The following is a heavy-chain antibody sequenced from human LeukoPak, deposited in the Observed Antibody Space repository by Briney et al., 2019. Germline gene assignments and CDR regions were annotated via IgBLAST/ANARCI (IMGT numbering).Heavy chain of an antibody. V-gene: IGHV3-21*01. J-gene: IGHJ4*02. Sequence: GGSLRLSCGASGFSFSDYGMNWVRQAPGERLEWVSSISSLSNNIYYTDSAKGRFTISRDNAKNSLYLLMNSLRVEDTAVYYCARDSSGSYSRFDYWGQGTLVTVSS. CDR1: GFSFSDYG. CDR2: ISSLSNNI. CDR3: ARDSSGSYSRFDY. D-gene: IGHD1-26*01.